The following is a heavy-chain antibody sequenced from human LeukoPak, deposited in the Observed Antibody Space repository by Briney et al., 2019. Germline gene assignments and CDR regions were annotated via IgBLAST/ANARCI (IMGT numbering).Heavy chain of an antibody. Sequence: GGSLRLSYAASGFSFSNFAMNWVCQAPGKGLEWVSSISSNGRYIYDADSAKGRFTISRDNGENSLYLQMNSLRADDTAVYYCARLMFRGLRLAGYSGMDVWGQGTTVTVSS. V-gene: IGHV3-21*06. CDR1: GFSFSNFA. CDR2: ISSNGRYI. J-gene: IGHJ6*02. CDR3: ARLMFRGLRLAGYSGMDV. D-gene: IGHD3-16*01.